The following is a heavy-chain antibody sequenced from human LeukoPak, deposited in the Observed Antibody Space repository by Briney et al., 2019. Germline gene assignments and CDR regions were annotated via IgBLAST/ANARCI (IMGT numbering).Heavy chain of an antibody. J-gene: IGHJ4*02. CDR1: GFTFSSYA. CDR2: ISGSGGST. V-gene: IGHV3-23*01. Sequence: GGSLRLSCAASGFTFSSYAMSWVRQAPGKGLEWVSGISGSGGSTYYADSVKGRFTISRDNSKNTLYLQMDSLRAEDTAVYHCAKGGWELPFDYWGQGTLVAVSS. CDR3: AKGGWELPFDY. D-gene: IGHD1-26*01.